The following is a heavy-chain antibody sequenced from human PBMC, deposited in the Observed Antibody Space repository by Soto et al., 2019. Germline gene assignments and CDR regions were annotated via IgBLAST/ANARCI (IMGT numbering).Heavy chain of an antibody. J-gene: IGHJ3*02. Sequence: QVHLVQSGAEVKKPGSSVKVSCKASGGTFSTSSINWLRQAPGQRPEWLGNILPVFGTADYAQKLRDRVTITADKSTKTAYMELRSLFSEDAAVYYCGRGQEYGGNSDSFDIWGQGTVVTVSS. D-gene: IGHD4-17*01. CDR3: GRGQEYGGNSDSFDI. CDR2: ILPVFGTA. V-gene: IGHV1-69*14. CDR1: GGTFSTSS.